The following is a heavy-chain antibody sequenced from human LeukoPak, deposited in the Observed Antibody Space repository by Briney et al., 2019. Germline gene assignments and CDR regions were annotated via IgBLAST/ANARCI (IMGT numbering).Heavy chain of an antibody. CDR1: GFPFSSYW. CDR2: IKQDGSEK. D-gene: IGHD2-2*01. V-gene: IGHV3-7*01. CDR3: ARGTYNPTSCFNFDY. J-gene: IGHJ4*02. Sequence: GGSLRLSCAASGFPFSSYWMSWVRQAPGKGLEWVANIKQDGSEKYYVDSVKGRFTISRDNAKNSLYLQMNSLRAEDTAVYYCARGTYNPTSCFNFDYWGQGTLVTVSS.